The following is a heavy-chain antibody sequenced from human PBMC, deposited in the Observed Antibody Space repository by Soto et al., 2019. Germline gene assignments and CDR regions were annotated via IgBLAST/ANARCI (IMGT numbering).Heavy chain of an antibody. V-gene: IGHV1-69*02. CDR3: ATGTTDYYYYYYMDV. CDR1: GGTFSSYT. J-gene: IGHJ6*03. CDR2: IIPILGIA. D-gene: IGHD1-7*01. Sequence: QVQLVHSGAEVKKPGSSVKVSCKASGGTFSSYTISWVRQAPGQGLEWMGRIIPILGIANYAQKFQGRVTITADKSTSTAYMELSSLRSEDTAVYYCATGTTDYYYYYYMDVWGKGTTVTVSS.